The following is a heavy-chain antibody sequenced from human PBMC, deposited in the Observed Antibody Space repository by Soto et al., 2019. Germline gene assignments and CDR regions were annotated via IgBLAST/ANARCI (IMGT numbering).Heavy chain of an antibody. CDR3: TKGAWLDY. D-gene: IGHD5-12*01. V-gene: IGHV3-23*01. J-gene: IGHJ4*02. Sequence: GGSLRLSCAASGFSFNTFDMSWVRQAPGKGLEWVSVILGRDDTTYYADSVKGRFTISRDAFKNTLHLQMNSLRVEDTALYFCTKGAWLDYWGQGTLVTVSS. CDR2: ILGRDDTT. CDR1: GFSFNTFD.